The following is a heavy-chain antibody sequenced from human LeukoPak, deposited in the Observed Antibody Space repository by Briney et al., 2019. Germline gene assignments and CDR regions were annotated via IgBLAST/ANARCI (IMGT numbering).Heavy chain of an antibody. V-gene: IGHV1-24*01. CDR1: GYTFTSYD. J-gene: IGHJ3*02. CDR2: FDPEDGET. Sequence: GSVKVSCKASGYTFTSYDINWVRQAPGKGLEWMGGFDPEDGETIYAQKFQGRVTMTEDTSPDTAYMELSSLRSEDTAVYYCATVVPMTTVTTYAFDIWGQGTMVTVSS. D-gene: IGHD4-17*01. CDR3: ATVVPMTTVTTYAFDI.